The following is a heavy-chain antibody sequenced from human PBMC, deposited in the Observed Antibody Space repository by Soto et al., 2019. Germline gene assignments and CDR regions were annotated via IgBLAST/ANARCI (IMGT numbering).Heavy chain of an antibody. CDR2: IDPSDSYT. D-gene: IGHD2-21*01. Sequence: PGESLKISCKGSGYSFTSYWISWVRQMPGKGLEWMGRIDPSDSYTNYSPSFQGHVTISADESISTAYLQWSSLKASDTAMYYCASIAISADPSYYYGMDVWGQGTTVTVSS. J-gene: IGHJ6*02. CDR1: GYSFTSYW. CDR3: ASIAISADPSYYYGMDV. V-gene: IGHV5-10-1*01.